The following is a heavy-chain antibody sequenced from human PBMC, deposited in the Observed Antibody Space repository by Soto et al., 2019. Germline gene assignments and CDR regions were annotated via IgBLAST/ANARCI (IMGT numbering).Heavy chain of an antibody. V-gene: IGHV3-23*01. Sequence: GGSLRLSCAASGFTFSSYAMSWVRQAPGKGLEWVSAISGSGGSTYYADSVKGRFTISRDNSKNTLYLQMNSLRAEDTAVYYCAKERELDYGDYNYFDYWGQGTLVTVSS. CDR3: AKERELDYGDYNYFDY. CDR2: ISGSGGST. CDR1: GFTFSSYA. D-gene: IGHD4-17*01. J-gene: IGHJ4*02.